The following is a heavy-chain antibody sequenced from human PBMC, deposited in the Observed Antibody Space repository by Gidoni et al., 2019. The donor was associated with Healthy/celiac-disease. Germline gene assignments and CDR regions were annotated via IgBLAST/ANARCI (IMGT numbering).Heavy chain of an antibody. D-gene: IGHD2-15*01. CDR3: ARVGPVARPRVFWFDP. CDR2: ISSSSSYI. Sequence: EVQLVESGGGLVKPGGSLRLSCAASGFTFSSYSMNWVRQAPGKGLEWVSSISSSSSYIYYADSVKGRFTISRDNAKNSLYLQMNSLRAEDTAVYYCARVGPVARPRVFWFDPWGQGTLVTVSS. V-gene: IGHV3-21*01. CDR1: GFTFSSYS. J-gene: IGHJ5*02.